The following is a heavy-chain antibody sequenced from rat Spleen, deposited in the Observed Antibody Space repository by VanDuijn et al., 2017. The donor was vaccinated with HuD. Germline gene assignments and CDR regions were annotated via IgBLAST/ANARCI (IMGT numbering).Heavy chain of an antibody. V-gene: IGHV5-25*01. CDR2: ISTGGGST. D-gene: IGHD1-11*01. Sequence: EVQLVESGGGLVQPGRSLKLSCVASGFTFSSYWMYWIRQSPKKGLEWVAYISTGGGSTYYRDSVKGRFTISRDNAKSTLYLQMDSLRSEDTATYFCARQRKGTPFDYWGQGVMVTVSS. J-gene: IGHJ2*01. CDR3: ARQRKGTPFDY. CDR1: GFTFSSYW.